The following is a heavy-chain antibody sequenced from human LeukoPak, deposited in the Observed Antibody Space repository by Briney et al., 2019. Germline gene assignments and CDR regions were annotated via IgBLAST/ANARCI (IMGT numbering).Heavy chain of an antibody. V-gene: IGHV3-48*03. J-gene: IGHJ3*02. CDR3: AREDTGVAFDI. CDR1: RFTFSSYE. D-gene: IGHD2-8*01. CDR2: ISGSGIK. Sequence: SGGSLRLSCAASRFTFSSYEMNGGRQAPGRGLEWVSYISGSGIKHYADSVKGRFTISRDNAKNSLYLQMNSLRGEDTAVYYCAREDTGVAFDIWGQGTTVTV.